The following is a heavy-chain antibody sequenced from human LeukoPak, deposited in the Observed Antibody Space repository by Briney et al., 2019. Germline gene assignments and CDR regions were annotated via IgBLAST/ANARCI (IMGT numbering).Heavy chain of an antibody. J-gene: IGHJ4*02. CDR2: RYYRSRWYN. CDR3: ATQLIAIGQRLDYYSIDN. CDR1: GDSVSSDSSA. Sequence: SQTLSLTCVISGDSVSSDSSAWIWIRQSPSGGLECLGRRYYRSRWYNDYADSVKGRMNIYPDTSKNQFSLQLNSVTSEDTAVYYCATQLIAIGQRLDYYSIDNWGQGTLVTVSS. V-gene: IGHV6-1*01. D-gene: IGHD3-22*01.